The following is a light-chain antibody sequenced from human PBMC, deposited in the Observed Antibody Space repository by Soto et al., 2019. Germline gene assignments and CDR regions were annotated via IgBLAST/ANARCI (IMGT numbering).Light chain of an antibody. CDR3: QSYDSTLSGVV. Sequence: QSVLTQPPSVSGAPGQRVTISCTGSSSNIGAGYEVHWYQQLLGTAPRLHIYGNIYRASGVPHRFSGSKSGTSVTLAITGLQAEDEADYHCQSYDSTLSGVVFGCGTQLTVL. V-gene: IGLV1-40*01. J-gene: IGLJ3*02. CDR1: SSNIGAGYE. CDR2: GNI.